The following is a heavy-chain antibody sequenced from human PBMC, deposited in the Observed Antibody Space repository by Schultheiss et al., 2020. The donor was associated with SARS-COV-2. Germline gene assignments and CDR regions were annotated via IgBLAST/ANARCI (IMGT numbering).Heavy chain of an antibody. Sequence: GGSLRLSCAASGFTFSSYGMHWVRQAPGKGLEWVAVIWCDGSNKYYADSVKGRFTISRDNSKNTLYLQMNSLRAEDTAVYYCARDFHPYESLTGYNFNYWGQGTLVTVSS. D-gene: IGHD3-9*01. CDR2: IWCDGSNK. CDR3: ARDFHPYESLTGYNFNY. V-gene: IGHV3-33*01. CDR1: GFTFSSYG. J-gene: IGHJ4*02.